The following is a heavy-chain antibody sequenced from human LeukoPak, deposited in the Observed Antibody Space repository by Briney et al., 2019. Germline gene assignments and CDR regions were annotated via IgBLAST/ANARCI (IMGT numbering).Heavy chain of an antibody. V-gene: IGHV3-21*06. D-gene: IGHD4-17*01. J-gene: IGHJ5*02. CDR1: GFTFSTYS. Sequence: GGSLRLSCAASGFTFSTYSMNWVRQAPGKGLEWVSSISSSSSYIYYADSVKGRFTVSRDNAKNSLYLQMSSLRAEDTAVYYCARDYGDYAVHWFDPWGQGTLVTVSS. CDR2: ISSSSSYI. CDR3: ARDYGDYAVHWFDP.